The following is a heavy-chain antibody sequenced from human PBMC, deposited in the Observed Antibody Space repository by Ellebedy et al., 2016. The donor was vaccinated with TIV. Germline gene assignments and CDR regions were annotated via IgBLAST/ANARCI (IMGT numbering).Heavy chain of an antibody. CDR1: GGTFSSYA. CDR3: APILLRRAGYYGMDV. D-gene: IGHD5-12*01. J-gene: IGHJ6*02. Sequence: SVKVSCXASGGTFSSYAISWVRQAPGQGLEWMGGIIPIFGTANYAQKFQGRVTITADESTSTAYMELSSLRSEDTAVYYCAPILLRRAGYYGMDVWGQGTTVTVSS. CDR2: IIPIFGTA. V-gene: IGHV1-69*13.